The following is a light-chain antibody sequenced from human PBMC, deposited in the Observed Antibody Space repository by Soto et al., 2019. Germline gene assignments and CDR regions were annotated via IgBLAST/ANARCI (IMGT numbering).Light chain of an antibody. V-gene: IGLV2-14*01. CDR3: SSYTGSSTLV. CDR2: EVI. J-gene: IGLJ2*01. CDR1: SSDVGNFNY. Sequence: QSVLTQPASVSGSSGQSITISCAGTSSDVGNFNYVSWYQQHPGKAPKLLIYEVINRPSGVSNRFSGSKSGNTASLSISGLQAEYEADYYFSSYTGSSTLVFGGGTKLTVL.